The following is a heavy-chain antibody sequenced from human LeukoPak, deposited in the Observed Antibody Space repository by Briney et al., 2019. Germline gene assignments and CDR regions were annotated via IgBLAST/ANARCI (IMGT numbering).Heavy chain of an antibody. CDR1: GFTFSSYW. CDR2: IKGDGSEK. V-gene: IGHV3-7*01. CDR3: ARARLSFTRGIGANYFDY. Sequence: GGSLRLSCAASGFTFSSYWMSWVRQAPGKGLEWVANIKGDGSEKYCVDSVKGRFSISRDNAKNFLYLQVNSLRADDTAVYYCARARLSFTRGIGANYFDYWGQGTPVTVSS. J-gene: IGHJ4*02. D-gene: IGHD2-15*01.